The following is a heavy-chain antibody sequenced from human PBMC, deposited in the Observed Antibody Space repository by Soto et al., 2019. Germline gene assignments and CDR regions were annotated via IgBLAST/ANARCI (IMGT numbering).Heavy chain of an antibody. J-gene: IGHJ6*02. D-gene: IGHD3-3*01. Sequence: GGSLRLSCAASGFTFSSYWMSWVRQAPGKGLEWVANIKQDGSEKYYVDSVKGRFTISRDNAKNSLYLQMNSLRAEDTAVYYCARAHYDFWSGYWPFRGYYGMDVWGQGTTVTVSS. CDR1: GFTFSSYW. CDR2: IKQDGSEK. V-gene: IGHV3-7*03. CDR3: ARAHYDFWSGYWPFRGYYGMDV.